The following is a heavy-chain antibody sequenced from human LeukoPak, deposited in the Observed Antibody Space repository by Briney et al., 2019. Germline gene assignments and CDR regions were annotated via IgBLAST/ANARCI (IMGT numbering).Heavy chain of an antibody. D-gene: IGHD3-3*01. CDR2: INTNTGNP. Sequence: GASVKVSCKASGGTFSSYAISWVRQAPGQGLEWMGWINTNTGNPTYAQGFTGRFVFSLDTSVSTAYLQISSLKAEDTAVYYCARDPRITIFFGGPDNWFDPWGQGTLVTVSS. CDR3: ARDPRITIFFGGPDNWFDP. J-gene: IGHJ5*02. V-gene: IGHV7-4-1*02. CDR1: GGTFSSYA.